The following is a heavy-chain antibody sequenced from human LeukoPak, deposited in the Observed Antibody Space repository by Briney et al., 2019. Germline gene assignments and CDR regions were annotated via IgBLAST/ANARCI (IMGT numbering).Heavy chain of an antibody. CDR2: IYHSGST. V-gene: IGHV4-4*02. D-gene: IGHD1-26*01. CDR1: GGSISSSNW. Sequence: SGTLSLTCAVSGGSISSSNWWSWVRQPPGKGLEWIGEIYHSGSTNYNPSLKSRVTISVDKSKNQFSLKLSSVTAADTAVYYCARLGSGSYFPFDYWGQGTLVTVSS. J-gene: IGHJ4*02. CDR3: ARLGSGSYFPFDY.